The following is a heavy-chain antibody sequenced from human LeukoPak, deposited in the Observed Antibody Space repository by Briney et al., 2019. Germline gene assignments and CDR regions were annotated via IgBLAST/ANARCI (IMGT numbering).Heavy chain of an antibody. D-gene: IGHD2-21*02. Sequence: PSETLCLTCTASGGSISSYYWSWIRQPPGKGLEWIGCIYYSGSTNYNPSLKSRVTISVDSSKNQFSLKLSSVTAADTAVYYCARHKTAYKYAFDIWGQGTMVTVSS. V-gene: IGHV4-59*08. CDR3: ARHKTAYKYAFDI. CDR1: GGSISSYY. CDR2: IYYSGST. J-gene: IGHJ3*02.